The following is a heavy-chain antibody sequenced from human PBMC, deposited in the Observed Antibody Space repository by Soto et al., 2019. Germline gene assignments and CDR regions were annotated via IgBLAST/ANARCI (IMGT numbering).Heavy chain of an antibody. CDR2: INAGNGNT. V-gene: IGHV1-3*01. CDR1: GYTFTSYA. Sequence: ASVKVSCKASGYTFTSYAMHWVRQAPGQRLEWMGWINAGNGNTKYSQKFQGRVTITRDTSASTAYMELSSLRSEDTAVYYCARELGWFGELLPPLDYWGQGTLVTVSS. D-gene: IGHD3-10*01. J-gene: IGHJ4*02. CDR3: ARELGWFGELLPPLDY.